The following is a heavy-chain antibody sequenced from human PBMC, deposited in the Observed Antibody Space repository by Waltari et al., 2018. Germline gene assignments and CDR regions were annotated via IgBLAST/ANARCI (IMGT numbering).Heavy chain of an antibody. CDR3: AKGHSSGYYYLILWDY. D-gene: IGHD3-22*01. Sequence: EVQLLESGGGLVQPGGSLRLSCAASGFTFSSYAMSWVRQAPGKGLEWVSAISGSGGSTYYADSVKGRFTISRDNSKNTLYLQMNSLRAEDTAVYYCAKGHSSGYYYLILWDYWGQGTLVTVSS. CDR1: GFTFSSYA. CDR2: ISGSGGST. J-gene: IGHJ4*02. V-gene: IGHV3-23*01.